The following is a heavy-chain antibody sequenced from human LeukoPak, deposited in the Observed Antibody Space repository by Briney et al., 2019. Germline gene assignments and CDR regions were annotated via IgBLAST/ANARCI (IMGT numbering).Heavy chain of an antibody. V-gene: IGHV3-23*01. CDR2: ISGSGGST. J-gene: IGHJ4*02. Sequence: GGSLRLSCAASGFTFSSYAMSWVRQAPGKGLEWASAISGSGGSTYYADSVKGRFTISRDNSKNTLYLQMNSLRAEDTAVYYCAKGGYSSSWYSPFDYWGQGTLVTVSS. CDR1: GFTFSSYA. CDR3: AKGGYSSSWYSPFDY. D-gene: IGHD6-13*01.